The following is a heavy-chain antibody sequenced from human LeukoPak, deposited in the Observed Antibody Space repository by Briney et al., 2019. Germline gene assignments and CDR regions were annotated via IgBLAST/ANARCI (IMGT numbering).Heavy chain of an antibody. CDR1: GFTFSRYG. V-gene: IGHV3-30*03. D-gene: IGHD3-22*01. CDR2: ISYDGSNK. CDR3: ARIFTSGYSADY. Sequence: GGSLRLSCAASGFTFSRYGMHWVRQAPGKGLEWVAVISYDGSNKYYGDSAKGRFTISRDNSKNTLYLQMNSLRAEDTAVYYCARIFTSGYSADYWGQGTLVTVSS. J-gene: IGHJ4*02.